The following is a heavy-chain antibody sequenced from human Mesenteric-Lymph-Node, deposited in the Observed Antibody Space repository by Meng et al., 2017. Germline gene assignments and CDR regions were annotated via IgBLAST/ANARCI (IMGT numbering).Heavy chain of an antibody. V-gene: IGHV3-30*01. D-gene: IGHD5-18*01. CDR3: AKDMGSYGYDAFDI. CDR1: GFTFSSYA. J-gene: IGHJ3*02. CDR2: ISYDGSNK. Sequence: GGSLRLSCAASGFTFSSYAMHWVRQAPGKGLEWVAVISYDGSNKYYADSVKGRFTISRDNSKNTLYLQMNSLRAEDTAVHYCAKDMGSYGYDAFDIWGQGTMVTVSS.